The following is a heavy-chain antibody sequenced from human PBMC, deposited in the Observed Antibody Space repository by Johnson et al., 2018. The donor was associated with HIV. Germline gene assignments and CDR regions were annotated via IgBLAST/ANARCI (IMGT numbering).Heavy chain of an antibody. Sequence: QVQLVESGGGLVHPGRSLRLSCAASGFTFSSYPMHWVRQAPGKGLEWVAVISSDGSKKYYVDSVKGRFTIYRDNSKNTLYLQMSKLRTEETAVYYCAKGEAQEGWIQLGSYAFDIWGQGTMVTVSS. J-gene: IGHJ3*02. CDR3: AKGEAQEGWIQLGSYAFDI. CDR2: ISSDGSKK. CDR1: GFTFSSYP. V-gene: IGHV3-30*04. D-gene: IGHD5-12*01.